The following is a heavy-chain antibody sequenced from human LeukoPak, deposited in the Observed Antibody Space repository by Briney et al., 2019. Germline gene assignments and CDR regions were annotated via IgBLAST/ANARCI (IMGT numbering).Heavy chain of an antibody. V-gene: IGHV3-33*05. Sequence: GMSLRLSCAMSGFRRYGMHWVRQGPGKGLEWVAAIQYDGSKKYYADPVKGRFTIFRDDSKNTVDLQMNSLRADDTAVYYCARDPATVTSYFDYWGQGNLVTVSS. CDR1: GFRRYG. D-gene: IGHD4-17*01. CDR2: IQYDGSKK. J-gene: IGHJ4*02. CDR3: ARDPATVTSYFDY.